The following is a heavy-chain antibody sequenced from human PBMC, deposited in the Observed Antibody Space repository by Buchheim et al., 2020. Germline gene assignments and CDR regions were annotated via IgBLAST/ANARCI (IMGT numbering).Heavy chain of an antibody. V-gene: IGHV3-30*03. J-gene: IGHJ4*02. Sequence: QVQLVESGGGVVQPGRSLRLSCVASGFTFSSYAMHWVRQPPGKGLEWVAVLSYDGSNKYYADSVKGRFTISRDNSKNTLYLQMNSLRTEDTAVYYCARDRNTAMAYFDYWGQGTL. CDR3: ARDRNTAMAYFDY. D-gene: IGHD5-18*01. CDR1: GFTFSSYA. CDR2: LSYDGSNK.